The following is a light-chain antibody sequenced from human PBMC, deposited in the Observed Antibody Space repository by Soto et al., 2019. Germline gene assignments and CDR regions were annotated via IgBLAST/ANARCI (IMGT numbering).Light chain of an antibody. CDR3: QQYNNWPRT. V-gene: IGKV3-15*01. CDR1: QSVGSN. Sequence: EIVMTQSPATLSVSPGERATLSCRASQSVGSNLAWYQQTPGQAPRLLIYGASTRATGIPARFSGSESGADFTLTISSLQSEDFAVYYCQQYNNWPRTFGQGTKV. CDR2: GAS. J-gene: IGKJ1*01.